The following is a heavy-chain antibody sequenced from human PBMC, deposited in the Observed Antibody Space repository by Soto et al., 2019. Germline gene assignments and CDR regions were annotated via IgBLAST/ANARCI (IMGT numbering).Heavy chain of an antibody. D-gene: IGHD3-10*01. CDR3: AREGMSNFFDL. J-gene: IGHJ4*01. CDR2: IYTTGTT. CDR1: GFIVSSNH. Sequence: GGSLRLSCAASGFIVSSNHMNWVRQAPGKGLEWVSLIYTTGTTYYADSVKGRFTISRDASKNTLSLQMSSLRAEDTAVYFCAREGMSNFFDLWGHGTLVTVSS. V-gene: IGHV3-66*01.